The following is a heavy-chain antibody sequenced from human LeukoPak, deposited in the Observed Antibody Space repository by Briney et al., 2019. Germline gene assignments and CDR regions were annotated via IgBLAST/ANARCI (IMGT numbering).Heavy chain of an antibody. CDR1: GYTLTELS. V-gene: IGHV1-24*01. D-gene: IGHD3-22*01. CDR3: ATSYYDSSGYYSWGWFDP. CDR2: FDPEDGET. Sequence: ASVKVSCKVSGYTLTELSMHWVRQAPGKGLEWMGGFDPEDGETIYAQKFQGRVTMTEDTSTDTAYMELSSLRSEDTAVYYCATSYYDSSGYYSWGWFDPWGQGTLVTVSS. J-gene: IGHJ5*02.